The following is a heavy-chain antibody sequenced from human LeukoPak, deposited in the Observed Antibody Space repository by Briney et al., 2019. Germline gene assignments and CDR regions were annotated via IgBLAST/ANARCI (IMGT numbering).Heavy chain of an antibody. D-gene: IGHD3-22*01. Sequence: SETLSLTSAVSGYSISSGYYWGWIRQPPGKGLEWIGTFYHSGSTYYKASLKSRVNISLDTSKNQLSLKLNSATAADTAVYYCARHVMSSDHLAAFDYWGQGALVTVSS. CDR1: GYSISSGYY. J-gene: IGHJ4*02. CDR3: ARHVMSSDHLAAFDY. V-gene: IGHV4-38-2*01. CDR2: FYHSGST.